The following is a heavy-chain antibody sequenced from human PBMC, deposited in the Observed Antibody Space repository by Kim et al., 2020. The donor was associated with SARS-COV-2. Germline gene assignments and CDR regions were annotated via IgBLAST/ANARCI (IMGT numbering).Heavy chain of an antibody. Sequence: GGSLRLSCAASGFTFSTSDMHWVRQPTGKGLEWVSAIGTIDDTYYPDSVKGRFIISRENAKNSLYLQMNSLRAEDTAVYYCAREVRVRASKGWSLYLWGRGTPVTVSS. V-gene: IGHV3-13*01. D-gene: IGHD3-10*01. CDR3: AREVRVRASKGWSLYL. CDR2: IGTIDDT. J-gene: IGHJ2*01. CDR1: GFTFSTSD.